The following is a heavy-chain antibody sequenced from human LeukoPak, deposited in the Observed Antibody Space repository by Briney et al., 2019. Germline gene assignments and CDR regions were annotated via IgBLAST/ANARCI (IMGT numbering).Heavy chain of an antibody. CDR3: ARGLSWIQLWLLDY. V-gene: IGHV1-18*01. J-gene: IGHJ4*02. D-gene: IGHD5-18*01. CDR2: ISAYNGNT. CDR1: GCTFTSYG. Sequence: WASVKVSCKASGCTFTSYGISWVRQAPGQGLEWMGWISAYNGNTNYAQKLQGRVTMTTDTSTSTAYMELRSLRSDDTAVYYCARGLSWIQLWLLDYWGQGTLVTVSS.